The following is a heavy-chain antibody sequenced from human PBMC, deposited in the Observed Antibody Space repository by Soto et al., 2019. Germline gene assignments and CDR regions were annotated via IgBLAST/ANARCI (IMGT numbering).Heavy chain of an antibody. V-gene: IGHV5-51*01. J-gene: IGHJ4*02. Sequence: GESLKISCKGSGYTFTSYWIGWVRQMPGEGLKWMAVIYPSDSDIRYSPSFQGKVTISADKSITTAYLQWSSLKAADTAMYYCVRSGTSSGRFSDYWGQGTLVTVSS. CDR1: GYTFTSYW. CDR3: VRSGTSSGRFSDY. CDR2: IYPSDSDI. D-gene: IGHD2-15*01.